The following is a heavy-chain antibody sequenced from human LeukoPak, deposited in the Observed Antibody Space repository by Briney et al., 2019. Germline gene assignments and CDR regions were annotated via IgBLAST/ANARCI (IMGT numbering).Heavy chain of an antibody. CDR1: GGSISSSSYY. Sequence: PSETLSLTCSVSGGSISSSSYYWGWIRQPPGKGLEWIGIIYYSGSTYYNPSLKSRVTISVDTSKNQFSLMLSSMTAADTAVYYCARRRDSDWYQGAFDIWAQGTMVTVSS. D-gene: IGHD6-19*01. V-gene: IGHV4-39*01. J-gene: IGHJ3*02. CDR3: ARRRDSDWYQGAFDI. CDR2: IYYSGST.